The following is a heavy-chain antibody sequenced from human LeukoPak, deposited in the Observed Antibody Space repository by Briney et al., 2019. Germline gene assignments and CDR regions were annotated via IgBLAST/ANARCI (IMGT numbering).Heavy chain of an antibody. J-gene: IGHJ4*02. V-gene: IGHV3-9*01. D-gene: IGHD3-22*01. CDR2: ISWNSGSI. CDR3: AVGGDDSSGTYFDY. Sequence: PGGSLRLSCAASGFTFDDYAIHWVRQAPGKGLEWVSGISWNSGSIGYADSVKGRFTISRDNAKNSLYLQMNSLRAEDTALYYCAVGGDDSSGTYFDYWGQGTLVTVSS. CDR1: GFTFDDYA.